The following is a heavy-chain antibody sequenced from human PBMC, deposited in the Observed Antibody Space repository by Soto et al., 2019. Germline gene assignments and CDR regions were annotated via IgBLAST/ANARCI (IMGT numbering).Heavy chain of an antibody. Sequence: GGSLRLSCAASGFTFSSYAMSWVRQAPGKGLEWVSAISGSGGSTYYADSVKGRFTISRDNSKNTLYLQMNSLRAEDTAVYYCAIADRYYDFWSGSEGFDYWGQGTLVTVS. CDR1: GFTFSSYA. J-gene: IGHJ4*02. D-gene: IGHD3-3*01. CDR2: ISGSGGST. V-gene: IGHV3-23*01. CDR3: AIADRYYDFWSGSEGFDY.